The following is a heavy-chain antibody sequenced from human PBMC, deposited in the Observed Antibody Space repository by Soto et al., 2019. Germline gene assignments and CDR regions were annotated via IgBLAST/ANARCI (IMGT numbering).Heavy chain of an antibody. D-gene: IGHD2-15*01. V-gene: IGHV3-23*01. J-gene: IGHJ3*02. CDR1: GFTFSSYA. CDR2: ISGSGGST. Sequence: EVQLLESGGGLVQPGGSLRLSCAASGFTFSSYAMSWVRQAPGKGLEWVSAISGSGGSTYYADSVKGRFTISRDNSKTTLYLHMDSLRAEDTAVYYCAKDGLGYCSGGIRTCAFDIWGQGTMVTVSS. CDR3: AKDGLGYCSGGIRTCAFDI.